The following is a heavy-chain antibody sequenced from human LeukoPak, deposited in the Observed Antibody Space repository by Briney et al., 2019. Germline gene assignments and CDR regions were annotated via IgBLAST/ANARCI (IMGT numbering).Heavy chain of an antibody. CDR1: GYSSTSYW. CDR3: ARYVYYYDSSGYYRYFDY. CDR2: IYPGDSDT. J-gene: IGHJ4*02. Sequence: GESLKISCKGSGYSSTSYWIGWVRQMPGKGLEWMGIIYPGDSDTRYSPSFQGQVTISADKSISTAYLQWSSLKASDTAMYYCARYVYYYDSSGYYRYFDYWGQGTLVTVSS. D-gene: IGHD3-22*01. V-gene: IGHV5-51*01.